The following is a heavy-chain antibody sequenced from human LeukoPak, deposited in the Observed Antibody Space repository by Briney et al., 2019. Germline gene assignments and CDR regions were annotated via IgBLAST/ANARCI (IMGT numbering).Heavy chain of an antibody. CDR1: GYTLTELS. CDR2: FDPEDGET. J-gene: IGHJ4*02. Sequence: ASVKVSCKVSGYTLTELSMHWVRQAPGKGLEWMGGFDPEDGETIYAQKFQGRVTMTEDTSTDTAYMELSSLRSEDTAVYFCARATLSDYYFNYWGQGTLVTVSS. V-gene: IGHV1-24*01. CDR3: ARATLSDYYFNY.